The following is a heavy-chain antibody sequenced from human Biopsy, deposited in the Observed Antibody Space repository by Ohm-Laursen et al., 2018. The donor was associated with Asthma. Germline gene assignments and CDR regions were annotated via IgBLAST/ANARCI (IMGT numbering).Heavy chain of an antibody. V-gene: IGHV3-9*01. J-gene: IGHJ6*02. D-gene: IGHD3-3*01. Sequence: SLRLSCSASGFTFDDYAMHWVRQAPGKGLEWVSGISWNSGSIIYADSVKGRFTISRDNAKNSLYLQMNSLRPEDSALYYCAKDRVFGVDIIGVNNGMDVWGQGTTVTVSS. CDR2: ISWNSGSI. CDR1: GFTFDDYA. CDR3: AKDRVFGVDIIGVNNGMDV.